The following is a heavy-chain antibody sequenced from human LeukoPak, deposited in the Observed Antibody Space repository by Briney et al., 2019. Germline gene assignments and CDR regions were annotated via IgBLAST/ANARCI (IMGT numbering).Heavy chain of an antibody. CDR3: ARVTGYMIEDYFDY. V-gene: IGHV4-39*07. Sequence: PSETLSLTCTVSGVSISSSSYYWGWIRQPPGKGLEWIGTIYYSGSTNYNPSLKSRVTISVKTSKNQFSLKLSSVTAADTAVYYCARVTGYMIEDYFDYWGQGTLVTVSS. J-gene: IGHJ4*02. CDR1: GVSISSSSYY. CDR2: IYYSGST. D-gene: IGHD3-22*01.